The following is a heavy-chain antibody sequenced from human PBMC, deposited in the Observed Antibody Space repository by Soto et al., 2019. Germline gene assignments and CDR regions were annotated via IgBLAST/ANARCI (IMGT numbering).Heavy chain of an antibody. V-gene: IGHV1-24*01. D-gene: IGHD6-13*01. CDR1: GYTLTELS. J-gene: IGHJ4*02. CDR2: FDPEDGET. CDR3: ATDARYSSSWPNFEY. Sequence: ASVKVSCKVSGYTLTELSMHWVRQAPGKGLEWMGGFDPEDGETIYAQKFQGRVTMTEDTSTDTAYMELSSLRSEDTAVYYCATDARYSSSWPNFEYWGQGTLVTVSS.